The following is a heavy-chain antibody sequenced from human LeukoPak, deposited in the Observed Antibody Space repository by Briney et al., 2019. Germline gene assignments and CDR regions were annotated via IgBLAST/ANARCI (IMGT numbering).Heavy chain of an antibody. D-gene: IGHD6-19*01. CDR3: ARGGRYSSGWYNWFDP. CDR1: EATSSTYP. J-gene: IGHJ5*02. Sequence: GASLKFSSKASEATSSTYPISWVRQAPGQGLEWMGRIIPILGIANYAQKFQGRVTITADKSTSTAYMELSSLRSEDTAVYYCARGGRYSSGWYNWFDPWGQGTLVTVSS. V-gene: IGHV1-69*04. CDR2: IIPILGIA.